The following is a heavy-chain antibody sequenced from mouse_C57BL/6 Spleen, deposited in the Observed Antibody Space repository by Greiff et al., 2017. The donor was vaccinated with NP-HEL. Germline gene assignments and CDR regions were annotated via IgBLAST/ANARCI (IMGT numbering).Heavy chain of an antibody. D-gene: IGHD2-4*01. CDR1: GYTFTSYW. CDR3: ARGSTMITTAFDY. V-gene: IGHV1-50*01. Sequence: QVQLQQPGAELVKPGASVKLSCKASGYTFTSYWMQWVKQRPGQGLEWIGEIDPSDSYTNYNQKFKGKATLTVDTSSSTAYMQLSSLTSEDSAVYYCARGSTMITTAFDYWGQGTTLTVSS. J-gene: IGHJ2*01. CDR2: IDPSDSYT.